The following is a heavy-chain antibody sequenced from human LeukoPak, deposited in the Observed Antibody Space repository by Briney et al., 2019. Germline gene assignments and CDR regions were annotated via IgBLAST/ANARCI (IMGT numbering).Heavy chain of an antibody. V-gene: IGHV4-34*01. CDR1: CGSLSNYY. J-gene: IGHJ5*02. D-gene: IGHD3-10*01. Sequence: SETLSLTCAVYCGSLSNYYWSWIRQPPGKGLERIGEINHSGSTKFNPSLKSRVTILVAMSKSQFSLELGSVTAADTAVYYCARGPASGSDFARFDPWGQGTLVTVSS. CDR2: INHSGST. CDR3: ARGPASGSDFARFDP.